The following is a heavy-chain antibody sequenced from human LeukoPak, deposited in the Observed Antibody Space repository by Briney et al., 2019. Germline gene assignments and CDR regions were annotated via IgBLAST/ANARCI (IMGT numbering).Heavy chain of an antibody. D-gene: IGHD6-6*01. CDR1: GYTFTDYY. Sequence: ASVKVSCKVSGYTFTDYYMHWVQQAPGKGLEWMGLVDPEDGETIYAEKFQGRVTITTDESTSTAYMELSSLRSEDTAVYYCAREVAARPYYFDYWGQGTLVTVSS. V-gene: IGHV1-69-2*01. CDR3: AREVAARPYYFDY. J-gene: IGHJ4*02. CDR2: VDPEDGET.